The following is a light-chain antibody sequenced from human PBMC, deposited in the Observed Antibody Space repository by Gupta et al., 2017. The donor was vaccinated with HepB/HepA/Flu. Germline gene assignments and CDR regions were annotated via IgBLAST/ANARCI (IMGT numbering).Light chain of an antibody. Sequence: DIQMTPSPSSLSASVGDRLTIPCRACQDIRSDLGWYQQKPGKATKRLIYTASSLQSGVPSRFSGSGSGTEFDLTITGLQPEDFAAYYCLQRNSYPLTFGGGTKVELK. CDR3: LQRNSYPLT. V-gene: IGKV1-17*01. CDR1: QDIRSD. CDR2: TAS. J-gene: IGKJ4*01.